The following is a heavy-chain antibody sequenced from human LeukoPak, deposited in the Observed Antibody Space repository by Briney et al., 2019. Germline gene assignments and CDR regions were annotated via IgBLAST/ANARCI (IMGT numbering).Heavy chain of an antibody. CDR1: GGTFSSYA. CDR3: ARGVNTYLWFGGDYMDV. CDR2: IIPIFGTA. V-gene: IGHV1-69*13. J-gene: IGHJ6*03. D-gene: IGHD3-16*01. Sequence: SVKASCKASGGTFSSYAISWVRQAPGQGLEWMGGIIPIFGTANYAQKFQGRVTITADESTSTAYMELSSLRSEDTAVYYCARGVNTYLWFGGDYMDVWGKGSTVTVSS.